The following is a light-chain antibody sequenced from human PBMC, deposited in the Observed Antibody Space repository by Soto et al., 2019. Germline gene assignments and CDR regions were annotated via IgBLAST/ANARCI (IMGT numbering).Light chain of an antibody. CDR3: QQYGRSPWT. CDR2: AVS. Sequence: EIVLTQSPATLSLSPGERATLSCRASQSVSSYLAWYQQKPGQAPRLLIYAVSTRATGIPDTFSGSGSGTDFTLTISRLEPEDFAVYFCQQYGRSPWTFGQGTKVDIK. V-gene: IGKV3-20*01. CDR1: QSVSSY. J-gene: IGKJ1*01.